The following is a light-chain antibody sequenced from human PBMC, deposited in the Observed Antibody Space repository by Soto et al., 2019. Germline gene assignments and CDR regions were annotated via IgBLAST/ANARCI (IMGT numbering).Light chain of an antibody. J-gene: IGKJ1*01. CDR1: QSISSY. CDR3: QQSHSTSWT. CDR2: AAS. Sequence: DIQMTQSPSSLSASVGDRVTITCRASQSISSYLNLYQQKPGKAPKLLIYAASSLQSGVPSRFSGSGSGTDFTLTISSLQPEDFATYYCQQSHSTSWTFGQGTKVDIK. V-gene: IGKV1-39*01.